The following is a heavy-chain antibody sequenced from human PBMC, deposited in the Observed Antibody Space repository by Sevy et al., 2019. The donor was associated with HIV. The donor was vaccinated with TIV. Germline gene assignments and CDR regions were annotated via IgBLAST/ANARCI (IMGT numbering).Heavy chain of an antibody. V-gene: IGHV1-24*01. D-gene: IGHD6-6*01. CDR3: ATGRVSSSSPHYYGMDV. CDR1: GYTLTELS. J-gene: IGHJ6*02. Sequence: ASVKVSCKVSGYTLTELSMHWVRQAPGKGLEWMGGFDPEDGETIYAQKFQGRVTMTEDTSTDTAYMELSSLRSEDTAVYYCATGRVSSSSPHYYGMDVWGQGTTVTVSS. CDR2: FDPEDGET.